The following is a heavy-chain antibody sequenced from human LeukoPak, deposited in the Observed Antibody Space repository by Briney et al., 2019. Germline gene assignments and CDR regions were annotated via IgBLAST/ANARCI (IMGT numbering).Heavy chain of an antibody. V-gene: IGHV4-38-2*02. J-gene: IGHJ5*02. CDR2: IYHSGST. CDR3: ARYQLLMNWFDP. Sequence: SSETLSLTCTVSGYSINSGYYWGWIRQPPGKGLEWIGSIYHSGSTYYNPSLKSRVTISVDTSKNQFSLKLSSVTAADTAVYYCARYQLLMNWFDPWGQGTLVTVSS. D-gene: IGHD2-2*01. CDR1: GYSINSGYY.